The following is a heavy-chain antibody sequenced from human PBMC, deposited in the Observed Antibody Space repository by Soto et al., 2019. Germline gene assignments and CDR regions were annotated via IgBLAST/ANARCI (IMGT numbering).Heavy chain of an antibody. Sequence: VGSLRLSCAASVFTFSSYAMSWVRHSPGKGLEWVSAISGSGGSTYYADSVKGRFTISRDNSKSTLYLQMNSLRAEDTAVYYCAKDKNHYQESAFHIWGQATMVRVSS. CDR1: VFTFSSYA. J-gene: IGHJ3*02. D-gene: IGHD3-10*01. CDR3: AKDKNHYQESAFHI. CDR2: ISGSGGST. V-gene: IGHV3-23*01.